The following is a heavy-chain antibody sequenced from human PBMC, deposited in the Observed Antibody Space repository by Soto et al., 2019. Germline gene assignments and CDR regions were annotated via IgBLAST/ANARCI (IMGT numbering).Heavy chain of an antibody. CDR1: GFTFTDYS. CDR2: ISSTSNIA. Sequence: HPVGSLRLSCEGSGFTFTDYSMLWVRQAPGKGLEWVSYISSTSNIAFYVDSVEGRFTTSRDNAKNSLYLQMNSLRDEDTAVYYCASCYGDYEFPCEYWGQGTLVTVSS. D-gene: IGHD4-17*01. V-gene: IGHV3-48*02. J-gene: IGHJ4*02. CDR3: ASCYGDYEFPCEY.